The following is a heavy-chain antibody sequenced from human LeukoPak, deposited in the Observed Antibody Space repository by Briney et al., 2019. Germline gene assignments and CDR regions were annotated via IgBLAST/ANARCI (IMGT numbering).Heavy chain of an antibody. J-gene: IGHJ4*02. V-gene: IGHV3-33*01. CDR1: GFTFSSYA. D-gene: IGHD3-22*01. CDR3: ARGLFNYDNSGLND. Sequence: GGSPRLSCAASGFTFSSYAMYWVRQALGKGLEWVTNIWYAGSNKYYADPVKGRFTISRDNSKNTLYLQMSSLRAEDTAVYYCARGLFNYDNSGLNDWGQGTRVTVSS. CDR2: IWYAGSNK.